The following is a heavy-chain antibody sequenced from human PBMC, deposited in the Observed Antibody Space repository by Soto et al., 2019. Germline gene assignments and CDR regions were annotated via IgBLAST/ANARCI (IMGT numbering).Heavy chain of an antibody. CDR3: ARVPTMVRGVPPCYGMDV. V-gene: IGHV3-30-3*01. J-gene: IGHJ6*02. CDR2: ISYDGSNK. CDR1: GFTFSSYA. D-gene: IGHD3-10*01. Sequence: QVQLVESGGGVVQPGRSLRLSCAASGFTFSSYAMHWVRQAPGKGLEWVAVISYDGSNKYYADSVKGRFTISRDNSKNTLYLQMNSLRAEDTAAYYRARVPTMVRGVPPCYGMDVWGQGTTVTVSS.